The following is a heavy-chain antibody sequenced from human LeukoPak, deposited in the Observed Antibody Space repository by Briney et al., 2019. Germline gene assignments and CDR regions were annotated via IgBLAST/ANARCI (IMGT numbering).Heavy chain of an antibody. Sequence: GGSLRLSCAASGFTFSSYWMSWVHQAPGKGLEWVGRIKSKADGATTDYGVPVKDRFTISRDDSKNTLYLQMNSLKTEDTAVYYCTKDLPYTRGWALNYWGQGTLVTVSS. J-gene: IGHJ4*02. D-gene: IGHD6-19*01. CDR3: TKDLPYTRGWALNY. CDR2: IKSKADGATT. V-gene: IGHV3-15*01. CDR1: GFTFSSYW.